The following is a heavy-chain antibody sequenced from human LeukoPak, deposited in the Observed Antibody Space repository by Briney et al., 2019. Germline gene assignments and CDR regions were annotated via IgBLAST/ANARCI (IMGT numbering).Heavy chain of an antibody. J-gene: IGHJ2*01. V-gene: IGHV3-30-3*01. CDR3: ARSLTVANYWYFDL. Sequence: GGSLRLSCAASGFTFSSYAMHWVRQAPGKGLEWVAVISYDGSNKYYADSVKGRFTISRDNSKNTLYLQMNSLRAEDTAVYYCARSLTVANYWYFDLWGRGTLVTVSS. CDR2: ISYDGSNK. CDR1: GFTFSSYA. D-gene: IGHD4-17*01.